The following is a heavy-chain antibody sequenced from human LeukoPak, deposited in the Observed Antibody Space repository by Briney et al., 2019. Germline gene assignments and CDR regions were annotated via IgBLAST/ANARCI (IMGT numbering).Heavy chain of an antibody. CDR2: INHSGST. V-gene: IGHV4-34*01. J-gene: IGHJ6*02. Sequence: PSETLSLTCAVYGGSFSGYYWSWIRQPPGKGLEWIGEINHSGSTNYNPSLKSRVTISVDTSKNQFSLKLSSVTAADRAVYYCARGGNWNHYYYYGMDVWGQGTTVTVSS. CDR1: GGSFSGYY. D-gene: IGHD1-20*01. CDR3: ARGGNWNHYYYYGMDV.